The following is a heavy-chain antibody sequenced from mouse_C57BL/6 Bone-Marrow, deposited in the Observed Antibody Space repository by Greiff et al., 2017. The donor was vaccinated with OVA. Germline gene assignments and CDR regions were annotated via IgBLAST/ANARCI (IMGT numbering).Heavy chain of an antibody. CDR3: AREGDGYAGVAY. CDR1: GYAFTNYL. D-gene: IGHD2-2*01. J-gene: IGHJ3*01. CDR2: INPGSGGT. V-gene: IGHV1-54*01. Sequence: QVQLQQSGAELVRPGTSVKVSCKASGYAFTNYLIEWVKQRPGQGLEWIGVINPGSGGTNYNEKFKGKATLTADKSSSTAYMQLSSLPSEDSAVYFCAREGDGYAGVAYWGQGTLVTVSA.